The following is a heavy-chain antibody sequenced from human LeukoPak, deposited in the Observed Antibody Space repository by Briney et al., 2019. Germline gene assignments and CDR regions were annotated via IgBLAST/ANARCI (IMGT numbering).Heavy chain of an antibody. Sequence: GGSLRLSCAASGFTFSDAWMSWVRQAPGKGLEWVGRIKSKTDGGTTDYAAPVKGRFTISRDDSKNTLYLQMNSLKTEDTAVYYCTTDSWALYTVKDAFDIWGQGTMVTVSS. CDR2: IKSKTDGGTT. D-gene: IGHD4-17*01. J-gene: IGHJ3*02. CDR3: TTDSWALYTVKDAFDI. CDR1: GFTFSDAW. V-gene: IGHV3-15*01.